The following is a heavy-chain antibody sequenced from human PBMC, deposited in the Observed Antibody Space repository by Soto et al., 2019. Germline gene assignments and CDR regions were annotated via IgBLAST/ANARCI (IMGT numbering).Heavy chain of an antibody. J-gene: IGHJ4*02. Sequence: QVQLVESGGGVVQPGRSLRLSCAASGLTFSSYGMHWVRQAPGKGLNWVAGISYDGSRQYYADSVKGRFTISRDNSKNTLYLEMDSLITEDTAVYYCANGRNGDYPEFDYWGQGTLVTVSS. CDR2: ISYDGSRQ. CDR3: ANGRNGDYPEFDY. CDR1: GLTFSSYG. D-gene: IGHD4-17*01. V-gene: IGHV3-30*18.